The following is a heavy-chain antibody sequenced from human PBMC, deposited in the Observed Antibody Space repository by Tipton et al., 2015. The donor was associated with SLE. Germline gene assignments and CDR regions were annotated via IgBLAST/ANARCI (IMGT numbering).Heavy chain of an antibody. D-gene: IGHD6-19*01. V-gene: IGHV4-61*02. CDR3: ARGKGNSSGWGHYYFYGMDV. J-gene: IGHJ6*02. CDR1: GDSITSDNHF. CDR2: IYVSGGT. Sequence: TLSLTCTVAGDSITSDNHFWSWIRQPAGKGLEWIGRIYVSGGTSYNPSLKTRVTMSVDTSKKQFSLKLGSVTAADTAVYYCARGKGNSSGWGHYYFYGMDVWGQGTTVTVSS.